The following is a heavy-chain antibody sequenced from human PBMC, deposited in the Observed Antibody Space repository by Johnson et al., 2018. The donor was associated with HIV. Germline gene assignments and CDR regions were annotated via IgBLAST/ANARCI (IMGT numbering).Heavy chain of an antibody. J-gene: IGHJ3*02. CDR3: AKETPSSGGTFDI. CDR1: GFSFSDYY. V-gene: IGHV3-30*18. CDR2: ISYDGSNK. D-gene: IGHD6-25*01. Sequence: MQLVESGGGLVQPGGSLRLSCTASGFSFSDYYMSWIRQAPGKGLEWVAVISYDGSNKYYPDSVKGRFTISRDNFKNTLYLQMDSLRAEDTAAYFCAKETPSSGGTFDIWGQGTMVTVSS.